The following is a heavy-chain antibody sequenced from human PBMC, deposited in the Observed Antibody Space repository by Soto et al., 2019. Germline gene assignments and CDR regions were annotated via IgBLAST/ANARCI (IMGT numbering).Heavy chain of an antibody. CDR3: AKSVYNWNDGFFDY. CDR1: GFTFSTYG. D-gene: IGHD1-1*01. V-gene: IGHV3-30*18. J-gene: IGHJ4*02. CDR2: ISYDGVNK. Sequence: QVQLVESGGGVVQPGRSLRLSCAASGFTFSTYGMHWVRQAPGKGLEWVAVISYDGVNKYYADSVKVRFTISRDNSKNTLYLQMNSLRAEDTAVYYCAKSVYNWNDGFFDYWGQGTLVTVSS.